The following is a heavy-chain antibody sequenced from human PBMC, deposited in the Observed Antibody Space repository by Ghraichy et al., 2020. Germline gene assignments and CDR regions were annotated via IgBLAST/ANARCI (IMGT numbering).Heavy chain of an antibody. D-gene: IGHD6-13*01. CDR3: ARVAAAGRGNWFDP. CDR1: GFTFSSYS. Sequence: GESLNISCAASGFTFSSYSMNWVRQAPGKGLEWVSYISSSSSTIYYADSVKGRFTISRDNAKNSLYLQMNSLRDEDTAVYYCARVAAAGRGNWFDPWGQGTLVTVSS. J-gene: IGHJ5*02. V-gene: IGHV3-48*02. CDR2: ISSSSSTI.